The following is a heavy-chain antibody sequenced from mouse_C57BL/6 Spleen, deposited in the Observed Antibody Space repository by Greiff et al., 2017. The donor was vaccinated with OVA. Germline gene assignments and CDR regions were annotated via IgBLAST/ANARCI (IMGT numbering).Heavy chain of an antibody. CDR2: IYPGDGDT. V-gene: IGHV1-82*01. CDR3: ARWELRYFDV. J-gene: IGHJ1*03. Sequence: QVQLQQSGPELVKPGASVKISCKASGYAFSSSWMNWVKQRPGKGLEWIGRIYPGDGDTNYNGKFKGKATLTADKSSSTAYMQLSSLTSEDSAVYFCARWELRYFDVWGTGTTVTVSS. CDR1: GYAFSSSW. D-gene: IGHD4-1*01.